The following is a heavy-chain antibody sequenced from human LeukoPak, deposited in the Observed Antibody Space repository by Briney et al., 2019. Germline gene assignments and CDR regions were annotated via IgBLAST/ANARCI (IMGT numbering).Heavy chain of an antibody. J-gene: IGHJ4*02. CDR2: ISYSGSA. Sequence: PSETLSLTCTVFGXSISSYYGSWIRQPPGKGLEWIAYISYSGSANYNPSLKSRVTISADTSKNQFSLKLSSVTAADTAMYYCARHYRVGSTNMGTYFDYWGQEILVTVSS. CDR1: GXSISSYY. V-gene: IGHV4-59*08. D-gene: IGHD1-26*01. CDR3: ARHYRVGSTNMGTYFDY.